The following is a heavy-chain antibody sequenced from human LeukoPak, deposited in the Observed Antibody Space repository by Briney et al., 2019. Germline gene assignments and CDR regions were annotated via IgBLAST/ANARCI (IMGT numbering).Heavy chain of an antibody. CDR1: GLTFNSHS. V-gene: IGHV3-23*01. CDR2: VSTNGDVT. CDR3: ARVSGYSDAFDI. Sequence: GGSLRLSCVASGLTFNSHSMSWVRQAPGMGLEWVSVVSTNGDVTFYADSVKGRFTISRDNSKNTLFLQMNSLRAGDTAVYYCARVSGYSDAFDIWGQGTMVTVSS. J-gene: IGHJ3*02. D-gene: IGHD4-23*01.